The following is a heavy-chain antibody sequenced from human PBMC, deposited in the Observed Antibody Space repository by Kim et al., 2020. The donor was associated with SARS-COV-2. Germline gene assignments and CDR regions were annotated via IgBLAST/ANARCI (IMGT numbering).Heavy chain of an antibody. CDR3: ARGGAARHFDY. D-gene: IGHD6-6*01. V-gene: IGHV3-23*01. Sequence: TYHADSVKGRFTISRDNSKYTLSLQMSTLRADDTAVYYCARGGAARHFDYWGQGTLVTVSS. J-gene: IGHJ4*02. CDR2: T.